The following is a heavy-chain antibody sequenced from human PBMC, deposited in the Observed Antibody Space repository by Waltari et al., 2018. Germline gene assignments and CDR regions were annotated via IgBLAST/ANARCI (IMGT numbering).Heavy chain of an antibody. CDR2: ISGRGGST. V-gene: IGHV3-23*04. D-gene: IGHD4-17*01. CDR1: GFTFSSYA. CDR3: AKDLNGDIVAFDI. Sequence: EVQLVESGGGLVQPGGSLRLSCAASGFTFSSYAMSWVRRATGKGLEWVSAISGRGGSTYYADSVKGRFTISRDNSKNTLYLQMNSLRAEDTAVYYCAKDLNGDIVAFDIWGQGTMVTVSS. J-gene: IGHJ3*02.